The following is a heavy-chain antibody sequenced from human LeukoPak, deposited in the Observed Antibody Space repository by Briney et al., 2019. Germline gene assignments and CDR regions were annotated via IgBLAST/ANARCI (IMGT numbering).Heavy chain of an antibody. CDR3: ARAPTVLVGYCSSSSCQADY. CDR2: ISSSSSYI. D-gene: IGHD2-2*01. Sequence: GGSLRLSCAASGFTFSSYSMYWVRQAPGKGLEWVSSISSSSSYIYYADSVKGRFTISRDNAKNSLYLQMNSLRVEDTAVYYCARAPTVLVGYCSSSSCQADYWGQGTLVTVSS. V-gene: IGHV3-21*01. J-gene: IGHJ4*02. CDR1: GFTFSSYS.